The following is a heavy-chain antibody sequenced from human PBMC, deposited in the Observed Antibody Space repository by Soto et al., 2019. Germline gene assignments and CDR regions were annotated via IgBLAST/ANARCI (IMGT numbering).Heavy chain of an antibody. Sequence: QVQLQESGPGLVKSSQTLSLTCTVSGGSISSDGHYWSWIRQHPGKGLEWIGYIYYSGSTYYNPSLKSRVTISVDTSKHQFSLKLNSVTAADTAVYYCARARMVRGIIYYYGMDVWGQGTTVTVSS. CDR3: ARARMVRGIIYYYGMDV. CDR1: GGSISSDGHY. CDR2: IYYSGST. D-gene: IGHD3-10*01. J-gene: IGHJ6*02. V-gene: IGHV4-31*03.